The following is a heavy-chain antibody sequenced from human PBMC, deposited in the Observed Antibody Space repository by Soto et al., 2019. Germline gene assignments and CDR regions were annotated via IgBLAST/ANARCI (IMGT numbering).Heavy chain of an antibody. V-gene: IGHV3-33*01. CDR1: GFTFSNYG. Sequence: QVQLVESGGGVVQPGRSLRLSCAASGFTFSNYGMHWVRQAPGKVLEWVAVIGYDGNNKYYADSVKGRFTISRDSSKNTVYLQMNSLRAEDTAVYYCARDLQRIIPNKTRWGMDVWGQGTTVTVSS. J-gene: IGHJ6*02. D-gene: IGHD2-15*01. CDR3: ARDLQRIIPNKTRWGMDV. CDR2: IGYDGNNK.